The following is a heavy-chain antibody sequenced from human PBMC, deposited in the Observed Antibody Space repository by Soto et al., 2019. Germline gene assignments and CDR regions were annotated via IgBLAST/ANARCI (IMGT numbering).Heavy chain of an antibody. CDR2: INPNNGDT. V-gene: IGHV1-2*04. J-gene: IGHJ4*02. CDR1: GYTFTGYY. D-gene: IGHD5-18*01. Sequence: ASVKVSCKASGYTFTGYYMHWVRQAPGQRLEWMGWINPNNGDTNYAQRFQGWVTMTRDTSISTAYMELSSLRSEDTAVYYCASEGYSYLYCYSGQGTLVTVSS. CDR3: ASEGYSYLYCY.